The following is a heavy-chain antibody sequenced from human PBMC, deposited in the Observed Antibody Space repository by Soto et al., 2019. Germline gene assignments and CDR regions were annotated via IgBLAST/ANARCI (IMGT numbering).Heavy chain of an antibody. J-gene: IGHJ4*02. Sequence: ASVKVSCKASGGTFSSYAISWVRQAPGQGLEWMGGIIPIFGTANYAQKFQGRVTITADESTSTAYMELSSLRSEDTAVYYCARVGGYSYGYYYFDYWGQGTLVTVSS. V-gene: IGHV1-69*13. D-gene: IGHD5-18*01. CDR3: ARVGGYSYGYYYFDY. CDR1: GGTFSSYA. CDR2: IIPIFGTA.